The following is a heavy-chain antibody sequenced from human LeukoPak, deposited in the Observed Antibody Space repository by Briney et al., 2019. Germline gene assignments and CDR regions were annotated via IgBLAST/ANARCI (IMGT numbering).Heavy chain of an antibody. V-gene: IGHV3-48*02. CDR2: ISGSTI. CDR3: ARDRDWAFDY. CDR1: GFTFSSYS. D-gene: IGHD3-9*01. Sequence: GSLRLXXXXSGFTFSSYSMNWVRQAPGKGLEWGSYISGSTIFYSDSVEGRFTISRDNAKNSLYLQMNSLRDEDTAMYYCARDRDWAFDYWGQGTLVTVSS. J-gene: IGHJ4*02.